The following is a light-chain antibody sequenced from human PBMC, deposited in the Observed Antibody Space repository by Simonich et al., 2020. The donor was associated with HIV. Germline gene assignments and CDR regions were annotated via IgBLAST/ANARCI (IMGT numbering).Light chain of an antibody. Sequence: DIVMTQSPDSLAVSLGERATINSKSSQSVLYSSNNKNYLAWYQQKPGQPTKLLIYWASIRESGVPDRISGSGSGTDFTLTISSLQAEDVAVYYCQQYYSSPRTFGQGTKVEIK. CDR2: WAS. V-gene: IGKV4-1*01. J-gene: IGKJ1*01. CDR1: QSVLYSSNNKNY. CDR3: QQYYSSPRT.